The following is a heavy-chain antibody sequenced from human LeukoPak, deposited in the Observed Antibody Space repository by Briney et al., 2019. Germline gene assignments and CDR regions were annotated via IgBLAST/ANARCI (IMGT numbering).Heavy chain of an antibody. V-gene: IGHV3-11*01. D-gene: IGHD3-16*01. CDR3: AKAGGLIERFYYMDV. J-gene: IGHJ6*03. Sequence: ISSSGSTIYYTDSVKGRFTISRDNAKNSLYLQMNSLRAEDTALYYCAKAGGLIERFYYMDVWGKGTTVTVSS. CDR2: ISSSGSTI.